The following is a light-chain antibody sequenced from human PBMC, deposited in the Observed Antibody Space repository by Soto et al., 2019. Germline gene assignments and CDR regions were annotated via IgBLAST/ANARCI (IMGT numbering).Light chain of an antibody. CDR2: NNN. J-gene: IGLJ1*01. V-gene: IGLV1-40*01. Sequence: QSVLTQPPSASGAPGQRVTISCTGSSSNIGGGYDVHWYQQLPGTAPKLLIYNNNNRPSGVPDRFSASKSGTSASLTITGLQAEDEADYYRQSYDSGLSGYVFGAGTKLTVL. CDR3: QSYDSGLSGYV. CDR1: SSNIGGGYD.